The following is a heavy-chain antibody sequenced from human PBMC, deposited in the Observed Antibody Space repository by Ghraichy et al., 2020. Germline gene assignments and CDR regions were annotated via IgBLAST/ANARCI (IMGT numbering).Heavy chain of an antibody. J-gene: IGHJ6*03. CDR1: GFIFGSFG. D-gene: IGHD5-12*01. CDR3: AKGGLRGNDGYYSYYMGV. CDR2: ISGGGLST. Sequence: GGYLRLSCAASGFIFGSFGMNWVRQAPGKGPEWVSAISGGGLSTHYADSVKGRFTISRDNAKNTLYLQMNSLRAEDTALYYCAKGGLRGNDGYYSYYMGVWGKGTTVTVSS. V-gene: IGHV3-23*01.